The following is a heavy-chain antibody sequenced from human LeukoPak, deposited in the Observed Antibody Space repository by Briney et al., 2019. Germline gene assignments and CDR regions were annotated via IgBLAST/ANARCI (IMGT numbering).Heavy chain of an antibody. V-gene: IGHV3-11*03. CDR3: AAGTAADF. CDR1: GIPFSDYY. CDR2: ISTSGSYT. D-gene: IGHD6-13*01. J-gene: IGHJ4*02. Sequence: PGGSLRLSCVVSGIPFSDYYMNCIRQAPGKGLEWISYISTSGSYTDYAHSVKGRFTISRDDAKSALYLQMDSLRLEDTAVYYCAAGTAADFWGQGTLVTVSS.